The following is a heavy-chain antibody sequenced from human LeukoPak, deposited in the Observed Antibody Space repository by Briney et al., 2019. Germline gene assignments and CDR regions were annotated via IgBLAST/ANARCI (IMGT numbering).Heavy chain of an antibody. CDR3: ASGPKAYYDSSGKYNWFDP. J-gene: IGHJ5*02. CDR1: GGSISSDNYY. D-gene: IGHD3-22*01. V-gene: IGHV4-61*02. CDR2: IYTSGST. Sequence: SETLSLTCTVSGGSISSDNYYWGWIRQPAGKGLEWIGRIYTSGSTNYNPSLKSRVTISVDTSKNQFSLKLSSVTAADTAVYYCASGPKAYYDSSGKYNWFDPWGQGTLVTVSS.